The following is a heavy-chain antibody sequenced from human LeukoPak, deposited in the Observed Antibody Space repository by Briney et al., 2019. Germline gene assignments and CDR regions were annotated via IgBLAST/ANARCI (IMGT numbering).Heavy chain of an antibody. V-gene: IGHV3-15*01. CDR3: TSISASVVGESFDY. CDR1: GFTFTNAW. CDR2: IKSKIDGGTA. Sequence: GGSLKLSCAASGFTFTNAWMSWVRQVPGKGLEWVGRIKSKIDGGTADYAAPVKGRFTISRDDSKNTVDLQMNSLKTEDTALYYCTSISASVVGESFDYWGQGTQVTVSS. J-gene: IGHJ4*02. D-gene: IGHD2-15*01.